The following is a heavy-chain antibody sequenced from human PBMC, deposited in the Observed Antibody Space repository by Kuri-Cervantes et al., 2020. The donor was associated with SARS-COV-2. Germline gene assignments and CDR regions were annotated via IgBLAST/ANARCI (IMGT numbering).Heavy chain of an antibody. Sequence: ASVKVSCKASGYTFTSYYMHWVRQAPGQGLEWMGIINPSGGSTSYAQKFQGRVTMTRDTSTSTVYMELSSLRSEDTAVYYCARKSRCSGDCNYGMDVWGQGTTVTVSS. V-gene: IGHV1-46*01. CDR3: ARKSRCSGDCNYGMDV. CDR1: GYTFTSYY. CDR2: INPSGGST. D-gene: IGHD2-21*01. J-gene: IGHJ6*02.